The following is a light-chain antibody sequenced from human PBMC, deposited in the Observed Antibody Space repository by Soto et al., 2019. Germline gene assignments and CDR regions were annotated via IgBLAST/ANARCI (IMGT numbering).Light chain of an antibody. CDR1: QAINDW. Sequence: DIQMTQSPSSVSASVGDRVTVTCQASQAINDWLVWYQQKPGEAPKLLIYDASTLHSGVPSRFSGSGSGAEFTLTISSLQPEDIAIYYCQQGNSFPLTFGGGTKVEIK. CDR2: DAS. J-gene: IGKJ4*01. V-gene: IGKV1-12*01. CDR3: QQGNSFPLT.